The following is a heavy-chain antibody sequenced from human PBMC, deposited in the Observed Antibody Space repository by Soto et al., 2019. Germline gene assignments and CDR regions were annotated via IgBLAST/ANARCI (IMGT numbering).Heavy chain of an antibody. CDR2: IYYSGST. Sequence: QLQLQESGPGLVKPSETLSLTCTVSVGSISSSSYYWGWIRQPPGKGLEWIGSIYYSGSTYYNPSLKSRVTISVGTSKNQFSLKLSSVTAADTAVYCCASHDLWVRGVFGYYGMDVWGPGTTVTVSS. CDR3: ASHDLWVRGVFGYYGMDV. D-gene: IGHD3-10*01. V-gene: IGHV4-39*01. J-gene: IGHJ6*02. CDR1: VGSISSSSYY.